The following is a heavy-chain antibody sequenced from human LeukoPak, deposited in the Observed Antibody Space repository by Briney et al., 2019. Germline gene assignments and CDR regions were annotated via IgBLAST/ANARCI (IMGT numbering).Heavy chain of an antibody. J-gene: IGHJ4*02. Sequence: PSETLSLSCAVSGGSISSYYRSWIRQPPGKGLEWIGRIYTSGSTNYNPYLKSRVIMSVDTSKNQFSLKLRSVTAADTAVYYCARDLGDNAEYFDYWGQGTLVTVSS. CDR2: IYTSGST. CDR1: GGSISSYY. V-gene: IGHV4-4*07. D-gene: IGHD4-17*01. CDR3: ARDLGDNAEYFDY.